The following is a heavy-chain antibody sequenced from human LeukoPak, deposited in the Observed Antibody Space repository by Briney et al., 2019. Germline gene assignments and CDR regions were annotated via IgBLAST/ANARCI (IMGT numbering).Heavy chain of an antibody. V-gene: IGHV4-39*07. D-gene: IGHD2-15*01. CDR3: ARGRLWGYCSGGSCYGTIRWERPHDY. CDR2: MYYSGST. CDR1: GGSISSSSYY. Sequence: PSETLSLTCTVSGGSISSSSYYWGWIRQPPGKGLEWIGSMYYSGSTYYNPSLKSRVTISVDTSKNQFSLKLSSVTAADTAVYYCARGRLWGYCSGGSCYGTIRWERPHDYWGQGTLVTVSS. J-gene: IGHJ4*02.